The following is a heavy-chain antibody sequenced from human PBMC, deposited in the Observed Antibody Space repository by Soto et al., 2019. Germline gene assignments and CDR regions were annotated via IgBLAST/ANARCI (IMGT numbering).Heavy chain of an antibody. J-gene: IGHJ3*01. V-gene: IGHV2-5*02. D-gene: IGHD2-2*01. CDR1: GFSLSSIGVG. Sequence: QITLKESGPTLVKPTQTLTLTCTFSGFSLSSIGVGVGWIRQPPGKALEWLGILYWDDDKHYSTSLKRRISSAKDTSPDQVVLTLTNIDPVDTATYYCAHTIVVVPTALDAFDVWGQGTMVTVSS. CDR2: LYWDDDK. CDR3: AHTIVVVPTALDAFDV.